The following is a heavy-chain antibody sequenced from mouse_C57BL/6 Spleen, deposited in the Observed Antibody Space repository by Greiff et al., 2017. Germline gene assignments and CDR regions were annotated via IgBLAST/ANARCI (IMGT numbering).Heavy chain of an antibody. J-gene: IGHJ2*01. CDR2: INPSNGGT. CDR3: AREGTTVVATRDYFDY. V-gene: IGHV1-53*01. D-gene: IGHD1-1*01. CDR1: GYTFTSYW. Sequence: VQLQQPGTELVKPGASVKLSCKASGYTFTSYWMHWVKQRPGQGLEWIGNINPSNGGTNYNEKFKSKATLTVDKSSSTAYMQLSSLTSEDSAVYYCAREGTTVVATRDYFDYWGQGTTLTVSS.